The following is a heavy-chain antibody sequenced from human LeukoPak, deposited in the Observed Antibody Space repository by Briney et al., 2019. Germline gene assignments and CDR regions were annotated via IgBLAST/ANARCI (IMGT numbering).Heavy chain of an antibody. V-gene: IGHV3-30*02. CDR3: AREIAFPWEPLDY. J-gene: IGHJ4*02. D-gene: IGHD1-26*01. CDR2: IRYDGSNK. Sequence: GGSLRLSCAASGFTFSSYGMHWVRQAPGKGLEWVAFIRYDGSNKYYADSVKGRFTISRDNSKNTLYLQMNSLRAEDTAVYYCAREIAFPWEPLDYWGQGTLVTVSS. CDR1: GFTFSSYG.